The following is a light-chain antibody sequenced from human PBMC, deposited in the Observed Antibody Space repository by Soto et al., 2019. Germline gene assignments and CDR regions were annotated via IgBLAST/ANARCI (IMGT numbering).Light chain of an antibody. CDR2: NAA. J-gene: IGKJ4*01. CDR1: QGIRTD. CDR3: QQFNSYPLT. Sequence: AIQMTQSPSSLSASVGDRVTITCRASQGIRTDLGWYQQKPGKAPKVLIYNAADLQDGVPPRFSGSGSGTDFTLTISSLQPEDFATYYCQQFNSYPLTFGGGTKVEIK. V-gene: IGKV1-13*02.